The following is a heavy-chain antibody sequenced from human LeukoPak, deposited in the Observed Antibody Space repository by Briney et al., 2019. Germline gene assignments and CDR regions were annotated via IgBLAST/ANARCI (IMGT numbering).Heavy chain of an antibody. CDR3: VRDLDSSGYYFDY. Sequence: GGSLRLSCAASGFTFSTYAMHWVRQAPGKGLEWVAFIRYDESNKYYADSVKGRFTISRDKNSLYLQMNSLRVEDTAVYYCVRDLDSSGYYFDYWGQGTLVTVSS. J-gene: IGHJ4*02. D-gene: IGHD3-22*01. V-gene: IGHV3-30*02. CDR1: GFTFSTYA. CDR2: IRYDESNK.